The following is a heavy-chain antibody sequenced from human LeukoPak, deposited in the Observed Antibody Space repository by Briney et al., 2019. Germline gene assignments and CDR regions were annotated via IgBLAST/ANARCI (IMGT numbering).Heavy chain of an antibody. CDR1: GFTFSSYA. CDR3: AQNARYFDY. Sequence: GGSLRLSCTASGFTFSSYAMNWVRQAPGKGLEWVSGIGAGGTFTYYADSVKGRFTISRDNSRNTLYLQMNSLRAEDTAVYYCAQNARYFDYWDQGTLVTVSS. V-gene: IGHV3-23*01. CDR2: IGAGGTFT. J-gene: IGHJ4*02.